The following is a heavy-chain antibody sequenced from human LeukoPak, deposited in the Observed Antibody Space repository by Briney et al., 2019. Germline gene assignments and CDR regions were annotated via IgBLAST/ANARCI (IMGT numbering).Heavy chain of an antibody. CDR3: ARDVYSHTQRGTYGMDV. Sequence: EASVKVSCKASGYTFTSYGIGWVRQAPGQGLEWMGGIIPIFGTANYAQKFQGRVTITADESTSTAYMELSSLRSEDTAVYYCARDVYSHTQRGTYGMDVWGQGTTVTVSS. CDR2: IIPIFGTA. D-gene: IGHD1/OR15-1a*01. V-gene: IGHV1-69*13. J-gene: IGHJ6*02. CDR1: GYTFTSYG.